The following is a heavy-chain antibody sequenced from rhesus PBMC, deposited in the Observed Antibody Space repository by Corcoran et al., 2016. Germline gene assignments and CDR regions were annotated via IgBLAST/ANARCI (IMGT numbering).Heavy chain of an antibody. CDR3: ARGPGYFSGSY. CDR1: GGSISGYY. CDR2: IVVNSAGT. D-gene: IGHD3-16*01. J-gene: IGHJ4*01. Sequence: QVQLQESGPGLVKPSETLSLTCTVSGGSISGYYWSWIRQPPGKGLDWIGNIVVNSAGTTYNPSLKRRVTISKDTSNNQFSLKLSSVTAADTAVYYCARGPGYFSGSYWGQGVLVTVSS. V-gene: IGHV4-81*01.